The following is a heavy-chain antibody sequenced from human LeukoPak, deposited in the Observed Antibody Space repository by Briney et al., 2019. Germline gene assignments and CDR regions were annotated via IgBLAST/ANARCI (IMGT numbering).Heavy chain of an antibody. V-gene: IGHV4-59*01. CDR2: IYYSGST. Sequence: SETLSLTCAVYGGSISSYYWSWIRQPPGKGLEWIGYIYYSGSTNYNPSLKSRVTISVDTSKNQFSLQLSSVTAADTAVYYCAREIPGIVGATYFDYWGQGTLVTVSS. J-gene: IGHJ4*02. D-gene: IGHD1-26*01. CDR3: AREIPGIVGATYFDY. CDR1: GGSISSYY.